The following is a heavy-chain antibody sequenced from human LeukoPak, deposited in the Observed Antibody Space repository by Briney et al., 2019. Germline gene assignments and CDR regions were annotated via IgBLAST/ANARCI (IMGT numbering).Heavy chain of an antibody. J-gene: IGHJ3*02. Sequence: PGGSLRLSCAASGFTFNSYSMNWTRQAPGKGLEWVSSVSSSSTYIYYADSVKGRFTISRDNSKNTLYLQMNSLRAEDTAVYYCAKDLIRSYGFGHAFDIWGQGTMVTVSS. CDR1: GFTFNSYS. D-gene: IGHD5-18*01. CDR2: VSSSSTYI. CDR3: AKDLIRSYGFGHAFDI. V-gene: IGHV3-21*04.